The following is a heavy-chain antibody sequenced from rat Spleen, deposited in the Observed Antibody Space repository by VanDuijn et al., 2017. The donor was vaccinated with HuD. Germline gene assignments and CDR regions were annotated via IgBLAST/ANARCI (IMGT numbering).Heavy chain of an antibody. D-gene: IGHD1-9*01. CDR3: VRHGYTRYYFDY. CDR2: ISSGGGGT. CDR1: GFIFRNYD. V-gene: IGHV5S23*01. J-gene: IGHJ2*01. Sequence: EVQLVESGGGLVQPGRSLKLSCAASGFIFRNYDMAWVRQGPTKGLEWVASISSGGGGTYYADSVEGRFTISRDNAKSTLYLQMDSLRSEDTASYYCVRHGYTRYYFDYWGQGVMVTVSS.